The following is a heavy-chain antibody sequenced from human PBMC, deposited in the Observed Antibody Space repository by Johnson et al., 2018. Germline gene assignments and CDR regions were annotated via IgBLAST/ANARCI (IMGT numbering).Heavy chain of an antibody. CDR2: IYYNGAT. Sequence: QVQLQESGPGLVKPSETLSLTCTVSGGSISSGNYYWGWTRQPPGKGLEWIGGIYYNGATYYNPSLKSRLPFSMDTSKNQFSLNLSAVTAADTAVYYCQREYRGSSNFDPWGQGTLGTVSA. CDR1: GGSISSGNYY. J-gene: IGHJ5*02. CDR3: QREYRGSSNFDP. D-gene: IGHD5-12*01. V-gene: IGHV4-39*01.